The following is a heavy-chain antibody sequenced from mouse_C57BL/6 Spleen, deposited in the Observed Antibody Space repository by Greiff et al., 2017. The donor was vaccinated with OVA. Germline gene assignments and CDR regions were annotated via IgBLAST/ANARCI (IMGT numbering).Heavy chain of an antibody. CDR3: TRSVDYYGRDY. D-gene: IGHD1-1*01. Sequence: QVQLKESGAELVRPGASVTLSCKASGYTFTDYEMHWVKQTPVHGLEWIGAIDPETGGTAYNQKFKGKAILTAAKSSTTAYMELRSLTSEDSAVYYCTRSVDYYGRDYWGQGTTLTVSS. CDR1: GYTFTDYE. J-gene: IGHJ2*01. CDR2: IDPETGGT. V-gene: IGHV1-15*01.